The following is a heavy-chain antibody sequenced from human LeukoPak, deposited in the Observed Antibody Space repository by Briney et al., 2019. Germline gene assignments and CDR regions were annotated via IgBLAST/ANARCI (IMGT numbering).Heavy chain of an antibody. Sequence: SETLSLTCAVYGGSFSGYYWSWIRQPPGKGLEWIGYIYYSGSTNYNPSLKSRVTISVDTSKNQFSLKLSSVTAADTAVYYCARHGGDGYNYANLGYWGQGTLVTVSS. CDR2: IYYSGST. D-gene: IGHD5-24*01. V-gene: IGHV4-59*08. CDR3: ARHGGDGYNYANLGY. J-gene: IGHJ4*02. CDR1: GGSFSGYY.